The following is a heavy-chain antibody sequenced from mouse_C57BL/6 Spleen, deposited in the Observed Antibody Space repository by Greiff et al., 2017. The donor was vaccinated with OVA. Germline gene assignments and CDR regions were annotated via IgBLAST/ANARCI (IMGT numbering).Heavy chain of an antibody. CDR1: GYTFTDYE. V-gene: IGHV1-15*01. J-gene: IGHJ4*01. CDR3: TRRGSTRAMDY. Sequence: VQLQQSGAELVRPGASVTLSCKASGYTFTDYEMHWVKQTPVHGLEWIGAIDPETGGTAYNQKFKGKAILTADKSSSTAYMELRSLTSEDSAVYYCTRRGSTRAMDYWGQGTSVTVSS. CDR2: IDPETGGT.